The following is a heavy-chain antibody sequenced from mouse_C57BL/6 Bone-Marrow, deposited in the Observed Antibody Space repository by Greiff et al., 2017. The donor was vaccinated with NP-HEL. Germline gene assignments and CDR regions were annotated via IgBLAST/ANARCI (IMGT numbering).Heavy chain of an antibody. J-gene: IGHJ4*01. V-gene: IGHV1-81*01. CDR3: ARSENYGSREHYYAMDY. CDR2: IYPRSGNT. Sequence: QVQLKESGAELARPGASVKLSCKASGYTFTSYGISWVKQRTGQGLEWIGEIYPRSGNTYYNEKFKGKATLTADKSSSTAYMELRSLTSEDSAVYFCARSENYGSREHYYAMDYWGQGTSVTVSS. D-gene: IGHD1-1*01. CDR1: GYTFTSYG.